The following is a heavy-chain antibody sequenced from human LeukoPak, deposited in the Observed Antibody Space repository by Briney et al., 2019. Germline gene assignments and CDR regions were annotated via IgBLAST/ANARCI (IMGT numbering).Heavy chain of an antibody. J-gene: IGHJ4*02. Sequence: PGGSLRLSCAGSGFTFSTYWMHWVRQAPGKGLVWVSRINPDGSSTSYADSVKGRFTISRDNAENTMYLQMNSLRAEDTAVYYCGSRIGYCSSSSCKASYWGQGTLVTVSS. CDR1: GFTFSTYW. CDR3: GSRIGYCSSSSCKASY. V-gene: IGHV3-74*01. CDR2: INPDGSST. D-gene: IGHD2-2*01.